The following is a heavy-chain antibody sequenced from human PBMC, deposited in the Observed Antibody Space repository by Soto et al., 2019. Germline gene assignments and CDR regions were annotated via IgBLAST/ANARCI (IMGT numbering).Heavy chain of an antibody. Sequence: GGSLRLSCAASGFTFSSYSMNWVRQAPGKGLEWVSYISSSSSTIYYADSVEGRFTISRDNAKNSLYLQMNSLRDEDTAVYYCARDFNSGWYGHYYGMDVWGQGTTVTVSS. CDR1: GFTFSSYS. J-gene: IGHJ6*02. V-gene: IGHV3-48*02. CDR2: ISSSSSTI. CDR3: ARDFNSGWYGHYYGMDV. D-gene: IGHD6-19*01.